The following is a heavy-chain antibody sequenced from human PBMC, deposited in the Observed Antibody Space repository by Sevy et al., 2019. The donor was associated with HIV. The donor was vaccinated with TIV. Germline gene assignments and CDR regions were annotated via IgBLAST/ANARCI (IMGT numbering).Heavy chain of an antibody. V-gene: IGHV3-74*01. J-gene: IGHJ2*01. Sequence: GGSLRLSCAASGFTFGSYWMHWVRQAPGKGLVWVSRINSDGSSTTYADSVKGRFTISRDNAKNTLYLQMNSLRAEHTAVYYCARDLWDCSGGSCYREIDLWGRGTLVTVSS. D-gene: IGHD2-15*01. CDR1: GFTFGSYW. CDR3: ARDLWDCSGGSCYREIDL. CDR2: INSDGSST.